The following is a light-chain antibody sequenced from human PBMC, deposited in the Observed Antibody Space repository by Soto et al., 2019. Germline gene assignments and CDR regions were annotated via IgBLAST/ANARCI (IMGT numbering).Light chain of an antibody. CDR2: DAS. J-gene: IGKJ5*01. CDR1: QSVSSY. CDR3: QQRSNWPPGAT. Sequence: EIVFTQSPGPPSLSSGERAPLSCRARQSVSSYLAWYQQKPGQAPRLLIYDASNRATGIPARFSGSGSGTDFTLTISSLEPEDFAVYYCQQRSNWPPGATFGQGTRLEIK. V-gene: IGKV3-11*01.